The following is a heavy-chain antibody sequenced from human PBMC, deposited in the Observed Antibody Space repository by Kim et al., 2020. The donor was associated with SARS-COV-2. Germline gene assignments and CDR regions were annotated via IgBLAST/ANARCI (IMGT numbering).Heavy chain of an antibody. Sequence: NYRPSFQGHVTISVDKPISTAYLPWSSLKASDTAMYYCARRRGSRDQNFDYWGQGTLVTVSS. V-gene: IGHV5-10-1*01. D-gene: IGHD1-1*01. CDR3: ARRRGSRDQNFDY. J-gene: IGHJ4*02.